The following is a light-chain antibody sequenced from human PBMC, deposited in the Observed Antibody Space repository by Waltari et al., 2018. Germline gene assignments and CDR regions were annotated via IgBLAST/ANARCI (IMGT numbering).Light chain of an antibody. CDR1: QSLVYSDGKTY. CDR3: VQGTHWPFT. CDR2: QVS. J-gene: IGKJ3*01. Sequence: DVVMTQSPLSLPVTPGQPASISCRSSQSLVYSDGKTYLNWLQQKPGQPPRRLIYQVSNRDSGVPDRFSGSGSGTDFTLKISRMEAEDVGVYYCVQGTHWPFTFGPGTKLDIK. V-gene: IGKV2-30*01.